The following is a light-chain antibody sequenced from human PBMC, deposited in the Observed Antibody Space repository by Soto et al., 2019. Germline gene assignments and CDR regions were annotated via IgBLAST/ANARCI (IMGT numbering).Light chain of an antibody. V-gene: IGKV1-9*01. Sequence: DIQLTQSPSFLSASVGDRVTITGGASQGISSYLAWYHQKPGKAPKLLIYAASTLQYGVPSRFSGSGSGTEFTLTISSLQPEDFATYYCQQVNSYPRAFGQGTKVDTK. CDR1: QGISSY. J-gene: IGKJ1*01. CDR3: QQVNSYPRA. CDR2: AAS.